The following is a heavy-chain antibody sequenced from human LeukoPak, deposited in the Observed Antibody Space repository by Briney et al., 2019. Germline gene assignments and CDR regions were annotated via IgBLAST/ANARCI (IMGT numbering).Heavy chain of an antibody. CDR2: ISGTLYTI. D-gene: IGHD2/OR15-2a*01. Sequence: PGGSLKLSCAASGFTFSSYSMNWVRQAPGKGLEWLACISGTLYTIYYADSVRGRFTISRDNAKNSLYLQMNSLTVEDTAVYYFARGWENIRTTGSSFKNWGQETLVTVPP. CDR1: GFTFSSYS. J-gene: IGHJ4*02. CDR3: ARGWENIRTTGSSFKN. V-gene: IGHV3-48*04.